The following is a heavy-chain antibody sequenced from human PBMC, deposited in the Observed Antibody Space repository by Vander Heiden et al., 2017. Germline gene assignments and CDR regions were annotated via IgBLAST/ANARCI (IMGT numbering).Heavy chain of an antibody. D-gene: IGHD3-22*01. Sequence: QVQLVESGGGVVQPGRSLRLPCAASGFTFSRYAMHWVRQAPGKGLEWVAVISYDGSNKYYADSVKGRFTISRDNSKNTLYLQMNSLRAEDTAVYYCARDGRGVVITFWFDPWGQGTLVTVSS. CDR2: ISYDGSNK. CDR1: GFTFSRYA. V-gene: IGHV3-30-3*01. CDR3: ARDGRGVVITFWFDP. J-gene: IGHJ5*02.